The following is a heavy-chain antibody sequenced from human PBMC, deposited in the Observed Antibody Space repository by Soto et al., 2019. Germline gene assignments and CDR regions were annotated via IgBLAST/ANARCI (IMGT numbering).Heavy chain of an antibody. J-gene: IGHJ5*02. CDR2: ISSSSSYI. CDR3: ARDRKWELLQNWFDP. V-gene: IGHV3-21*01. D-gene: IGHD1-26*01. CDR1: GFTFSSYS. Sequence: GGSLRLSCAASGFTFSSYSMNWVRQAPGKGLEWVSSISSSSSYIYYADSVKGRFTISRDNAKNSLYLQMNSLRAEDTAVYYCARDRKWELLQNWFDPWGQGTLVTVSS.